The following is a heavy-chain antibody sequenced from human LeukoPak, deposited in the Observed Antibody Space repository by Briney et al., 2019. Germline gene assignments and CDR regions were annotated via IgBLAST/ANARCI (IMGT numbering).Heavy chain of an antibody. D-gene: IGHD6-13*01. Sequence: GGSLRLSCAASGFTFSSYSMNWVRQAPGKGLVWVSSISSSSSYIYYADSVKGRFTISRDNAKNSLYLQMNSLRAEDTAVYYCARDGFGYSSSWYLDYWGRGTLVTVSS. V-gene: IGHV3-21*01. J-gene: IGHJ4*02. CDR3: ARDGFGYSSSWYLDY. CDR1: GFTFSSYS. CDR2: ISSSSSYI.